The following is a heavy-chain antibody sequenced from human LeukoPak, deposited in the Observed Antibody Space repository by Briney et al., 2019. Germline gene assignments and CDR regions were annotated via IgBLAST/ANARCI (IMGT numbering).Heavy chain of an antibody. V-gene: IGHV3-9*01. D-gene: IGHD2-2*01. CDR2: IDWNSSHM. CDR1: GFTFGDHA. J-gene: IGHJ3*01. CDR3: AKDRSSTLDDAFDF. Sequence: GGSLRLSCAASGFTFGDHAMHWVRQTPGKGLEWVSGIDWNSSHMFYADSVRGRFTISRDNAKNSLYLQMNSVRTEDTALYYCAKDRSSTLDDAFDFWGQGTMVTVSS.